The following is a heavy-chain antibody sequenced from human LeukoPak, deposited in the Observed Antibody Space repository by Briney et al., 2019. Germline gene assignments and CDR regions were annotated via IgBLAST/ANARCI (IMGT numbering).Heavy chain of an antibody. V-gene: IGHV3-23*01. Sequence: GGSLRLSCAASGFTFSSFAMSWVRQAPGKGLEWVSAISAGCGSTYYADSVKGRFTISRDNSKNTLYLQMNSLRAEDTAVYYCAKEEGAITLVRGVLIIWGQGTLVTVSS. CDR1: GFTFSSFA. CDR3: AKEEGAITLVRGVLII. J-gene: IGHJ4*02. D-gene: IGHD3-10*01. CDR2: ISAGCGST.